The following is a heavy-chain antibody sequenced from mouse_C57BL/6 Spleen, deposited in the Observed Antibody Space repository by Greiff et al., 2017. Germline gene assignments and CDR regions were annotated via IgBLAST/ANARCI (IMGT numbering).Heavy chain of an antibody. CDR2: IYPRDGST. V-gene: IGHV1-78*01. J-gene: IGHJ4*01. D-gene: IGHD1-2*01. Sequence: QVQLQQSDAELVKPGASVKISCQVSGYTFTDYSINWMKPRPEQGLEWIGYIYPRDGSTKYNEKFKGKATLTADKSSSTDYLQLSSLTSEDSAVYVCARCRVIGYGEDAMDDWGQGTSVTVSS. CDR1: GYTFTDYS. CDR3: ARCRVIGYGEDAMDD.